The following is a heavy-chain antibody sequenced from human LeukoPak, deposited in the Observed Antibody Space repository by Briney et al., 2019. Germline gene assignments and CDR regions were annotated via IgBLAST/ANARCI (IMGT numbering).Heavy chain of an antibody. D-gene: IGHD3-10*01. J-gene: IGHJ3*02. V-gene: IGHV3-48*03. CDR2: ISSGGSTI. CDR1: GFTFSSYE. CDR3: ARGHLSLTGSDAFDI. Sequence: GGSLRLPCAASGFTFSSYEMNWVRQAPGKGLEWVSYISSGGSTIYYADSVKGRFTISRDNAKNSLYLQVNSLRAEDTAVYYCARGHLSLTGSDAFDIWGQGTMVTVSS.